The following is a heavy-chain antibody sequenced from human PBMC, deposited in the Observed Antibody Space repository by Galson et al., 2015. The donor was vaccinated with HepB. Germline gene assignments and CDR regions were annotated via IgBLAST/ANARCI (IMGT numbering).Heavy chain of an antibody. CDR1: GYTLTELS. CDR3: ATRKLRVVEVMNGEFDY. V-gene: IGHV1-24*01. CDR2: FDPEDGET. J-gene: IGHJ4*02. D-gene: IGHD3-3*01. Sequence: VKVSCKVSGYTLTELSMHWVRQAPGKGLEWMGGFDPEDGETIYAQKFQGRVTMTEDTSTDTAYMELSSLRSEDTAVYYCATRKLRVVEVMNGEFDYWGQGTLVTVS.